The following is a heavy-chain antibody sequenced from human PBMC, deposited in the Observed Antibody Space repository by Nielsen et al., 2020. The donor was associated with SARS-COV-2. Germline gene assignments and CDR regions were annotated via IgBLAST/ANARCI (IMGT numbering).Heavy chain of an antibody. CDR2: IGAYNGNT. Sequence: ASVKVSCKASGYTFTSYAMHWVRQAPGQGLEWMGWIGAYNGNTNYAQKLQGRVTMTTDTSTSTAYMELRSLRSDDTAVYYCASGEVYGDPSRFDYWGQGTLVTVSS. J-gene: IGHJ4*02. CDR1: GYTFTSYA. D-gene: IGHD4-17*01. CDR3: ASGEVYGDPSRFDY. V-gene: IGHV1-18*01.